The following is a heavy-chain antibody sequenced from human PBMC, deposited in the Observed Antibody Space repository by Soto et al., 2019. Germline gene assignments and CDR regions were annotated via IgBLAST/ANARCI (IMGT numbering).Heavy chain of an antibody. Sequence: QVQLHESGPGLVRPSQTLSLTCNVSGGSISTADYYWSWIRQPPGKGLEWIGYIYYRGSTYYNPSLESRVAISIDTSKNQFSLNLTSVTAADTAVYFCVSDYDGGGYIGYWGQGTLVTVSS. CDR3: VSDYDGGGYIGY. D-gene: IGHD3-22*01. J-gene: IGHJ4*02. CDR2: IYYRGST. CDR1: GGSISTADYY. V-gene: IGHV4-30-4*01.